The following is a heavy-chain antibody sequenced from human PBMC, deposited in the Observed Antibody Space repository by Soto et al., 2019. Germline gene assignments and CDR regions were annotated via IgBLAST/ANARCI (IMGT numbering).Heavy chain of an antibody. CDR3: ARSAGYSSSWYTVYYYMDV. Sequence: GGSLRLSCAASGFTVSSNYMSWVRQAPGKGLEWVSVIYSGGSTYYADSVKGRFTISRDNSKNTLYLQMNSLRAEDTAVYYCARSAGYSSSWYTVYYYMDVWGKGTTVTVSS. D-gene: IGHD6-13*01. CDR1: GFTVSSNY. CDR2: IYSGGST. V-gene: IGHV3-66*01. J-gene: IGHJ6*03.